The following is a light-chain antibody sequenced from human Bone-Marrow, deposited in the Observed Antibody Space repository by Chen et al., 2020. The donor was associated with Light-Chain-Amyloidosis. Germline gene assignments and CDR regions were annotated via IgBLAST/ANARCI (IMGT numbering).Light chain of an antibody. CDR1: SSDVGGYNY. CDR3: CSYAGSNYV. V-gene: IGLV2-11*01. Sequence: QSALTQPRSVSGSPGQSVTISCTGTSSDVGGYNYVSWYQQHPDKAPKLMIYGVSKRPSGVPDRFSGSKSGNTASLTISGLQAEDEADYSCCSYAGSNYVFGTGTKVTVL. J-gene: IGLJ1*01. CDR2: GVS.